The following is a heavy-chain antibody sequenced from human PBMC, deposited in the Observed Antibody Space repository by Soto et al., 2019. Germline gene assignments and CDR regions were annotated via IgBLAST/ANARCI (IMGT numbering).Heavy chain of an antibody. CDR2: ISYDGSNK. Sequence: GGSLRLSCAASGFTFSSYGMHWVRQAPGKGLEWVAVISYDGSNKYYADSVKGRFTISRDNSKNTLYLQMNSLRAEDTAVYYCAKDRHTIRQYGMDVWGQGTTVTVSS. J-gene: IGHJ6*02. V-gene: IGHV3-30*18. CDR3: AKDRHTIRQYGMDV. CDR1: GFTFSSYG. D-gene: IGHD3-3*01.